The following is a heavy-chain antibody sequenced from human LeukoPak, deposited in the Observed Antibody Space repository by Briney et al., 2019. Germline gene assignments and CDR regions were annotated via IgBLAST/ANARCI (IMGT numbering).Heavy chain of an antibody. D-gene: IGHD1-26*01. J-gene: IGHJ3*02. CDR2: ISSSSSYI. CDR1: GFTFSSYS. Sequence: GGSLRLSCAASGFTFSSYSMNWVRQAPGKGLEWVSSISSSSSYIYYADSVKGRFTISRDNAKNSLYLQMNSLRAEDTAVYYCARDSRERYSGGYLDAFDIWGQGTMVTVSS. CDR3: ARDSRERYSGGYLDAFDI. V-gene: IGHV3-21*01.